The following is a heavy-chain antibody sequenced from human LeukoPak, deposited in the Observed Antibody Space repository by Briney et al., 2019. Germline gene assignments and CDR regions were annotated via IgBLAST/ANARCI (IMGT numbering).Heavy chain of an antibody. CDR3: ERTYSGSSEWYFDY. CDR1: GYTFTGYY. CDR2: INPNSGGT. V-gene: IGHV1-2*06. J-gene: IGHJ4*02. Sequence: ASVKVSCKASGYTFTGYYMHWVRQAPGQGLEWMGRINPNSGGTNYAQKFQGRVTMTRDTSISTAYMALSRLRSDDTAVYYCERTYSGSSEWYFDYWGQGTLVTVSS. D-gene: IGHD1-26*01.